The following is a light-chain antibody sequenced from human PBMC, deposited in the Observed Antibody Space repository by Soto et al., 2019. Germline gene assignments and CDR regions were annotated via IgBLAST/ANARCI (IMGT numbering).Light chain of an antibody. CDR1: QTVSSN. CDR2: GAF. V-gene: IGKV3-15*01. CDR3: QKHNNWPYT. J-gene: IGKJ5*01. Sequence: SPGTLSVSPGESATLSCRASQTVSSNVAWYQQRPGQAPRLLIDGAFTRATGVPARFSGSRSGTEFTLTISSPQSEDFALYYCQKHNNWPYTFGQGRRLEIK.